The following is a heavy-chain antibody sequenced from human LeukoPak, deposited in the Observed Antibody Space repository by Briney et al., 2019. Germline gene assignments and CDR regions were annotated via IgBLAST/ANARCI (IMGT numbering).Heavy chain of an antibody. CDR3: ASGGPTRGTLAS. J-gene: IGHJ4*02. CDR1: GFALSSYG. D-gene: IGHD1-26*01. V-gene: IGHV3-30*02. Sequence: QPGGSLRLSCAASGFALSSYGMYWVRRTPDKGLEWVAYSRRDGTYVNYADSVKGRFIISRDNSKNTLGLQMNSLRVEDTALYYCASGGPTRGTLASWGQGTLVPVSS. CDR2: SRRDGTYV.